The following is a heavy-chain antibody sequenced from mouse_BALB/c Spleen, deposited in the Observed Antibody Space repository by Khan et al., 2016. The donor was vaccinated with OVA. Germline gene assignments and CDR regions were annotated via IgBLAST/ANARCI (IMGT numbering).Heavy chain of an antibody. CDR1: GYSFTSYY. V-gene: IGHV1S135*01. J-gene: IGHJ3*01. CDR3: TRHGYVGSFAY. CDR2: IDPFSGCT. D-gene: IGHD2-2*01. Sequence: EVQLQESGPELMKPGASVKISCKASGYSFTSYYIHWVLQSHGKSLEWIGYIDPFSGCTTYNQKFKGKATLTVDKSSSTAYLHLSNLTSEDSAVYYCTRHGYVGSFAYWGQGTLVTVSA.